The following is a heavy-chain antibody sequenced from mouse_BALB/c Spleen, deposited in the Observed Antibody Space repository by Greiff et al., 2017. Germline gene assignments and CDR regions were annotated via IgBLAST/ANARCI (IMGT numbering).Heavy chain of an antibody. D-gene: IGHD4-1*01. Sequence: EVQLQESGPGLVKPSQSLSLTCTVTGYSITSDYAWNWIRQFPGNKLEWMGYISYSGSTSYNPSLKSRISITRDTSKNQFFLQLNSVTTEDTATYYCARGGELGRAMDYWGQGTSVTVSS. J-gene: IGHJ4*01. CDR3: ARGGELGRAMDY. CDR2: ISYSGST. CDR1: GYSITSDYA. V-gene: IGHV3-2*02.